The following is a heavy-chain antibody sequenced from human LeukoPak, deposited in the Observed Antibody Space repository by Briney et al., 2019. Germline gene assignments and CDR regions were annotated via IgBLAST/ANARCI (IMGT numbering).Heavy chain of an antibody. CDR1: GYTFTGYY. J-gene: IGHJ6*02. D-gene: IGHD2-2*02. V-gene: IGHV1-2*06. CDR3: AREGYCSSTSCYTYYYGMDV. CDR2: INPNSGGT. Sequence: PGASVKVSCKASGYTFTGYYMHWVRQAPGQGLEWMGRINPNSGGTNYAQKFQGRVTMTRDTSISTAYMELSRLRSDDTAVYYCAREGYCSSTSCYTYYYGMDVWGQGTTVTVSS.